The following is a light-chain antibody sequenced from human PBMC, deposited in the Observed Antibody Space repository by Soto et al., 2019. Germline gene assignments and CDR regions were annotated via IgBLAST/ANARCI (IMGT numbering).Light chain of an antibody. J-gene: IGKJ1*01. Sequence: EIVMTQSPATLSVSPGERATLSCRASQSVSSNLAWYQQKPGQAPRLLIYGASTSATGIPARFSGSGSGTEFTLTISSLPSEDLAVYYCQQYDDWRGTFGQGTKVEIK. V-gene: IGKV3-15*01. CDR3: QQYDDWRGT. CDR1: QSVSSN. CDR2: GAS.